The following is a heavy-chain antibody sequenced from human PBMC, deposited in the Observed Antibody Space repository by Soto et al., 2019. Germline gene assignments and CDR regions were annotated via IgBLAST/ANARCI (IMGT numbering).Heavy chain of an antibody. CDR2: INPNSGGT. V-gene: IGHV1-2*02. CDR3: ARDLYNWKTLDY. CDR1: GYTFTGYY. Sequence: ASVKVSCKASGYTFTGYYMHWVRQAPGQGLEWVGWINPNSGGTNYAQKFQGRVTMTRDTSISTAYMELSRLRSDDTAVYYCARDLYNWKTLDYWGQGTLVTVSS. D-gene: IGHD1-20*01. J-gene: IGHJ4*02.